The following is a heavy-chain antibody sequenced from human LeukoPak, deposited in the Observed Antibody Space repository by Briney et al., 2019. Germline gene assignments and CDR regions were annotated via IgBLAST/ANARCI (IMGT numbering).Heavy chain of an antibody. CDR1: GFAFSTFA. Sequence: GGSLRLSCAASGFAFSTFAMSWVRQAPGKGLEWVSRISGSGRSTYYTDSMKGRFTVYRDNARNTLYLQMNSLRAEDTAVYYCAREKFTSWGQGTLVTVSS. CDR3: AREKFTS. V-gene: IGHV3-23*01. CDR2: ISGSGRST. J-gene: IGHJ4*02. D-gene: IGHD2-2*01.